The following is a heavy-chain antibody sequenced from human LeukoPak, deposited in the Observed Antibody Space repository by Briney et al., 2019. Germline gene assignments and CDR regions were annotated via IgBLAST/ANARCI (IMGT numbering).Heavy chain of an antibody. V-gene: IGHV4-34*01. CDR1: GGSFSGYY. D-gene: IGHD2-2*01. CDR3: AXXXXXXXXXXVVPAATAPNYFDY. J-gene: IGHJ4*02. CDR2: INHSGST. Sequence: SETLSLTCAVYGGSFSGYYWSWIRQPPGKGLEWIGEINHSGSTNYNPSLKSRVTISVDTSKNQFSLKLSSVTAADTAVYYCAXXXXXXXXXXVVPAATAPNYFDYWGQGPWSPSPQ.